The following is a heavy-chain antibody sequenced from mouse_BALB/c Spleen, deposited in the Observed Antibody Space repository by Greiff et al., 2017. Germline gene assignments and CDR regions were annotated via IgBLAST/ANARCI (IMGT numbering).Heavy chain of an antibody. CDR3: ARDGNSWFAY. CDR2: ISSGSSTI. D-gene: IGHD2-1*01. J-gene: IGHJ3*01. CDR1: GFTFSSFG. V-gene: IGHV5-17*02. Sequence: EVKLQESGGGLVQPGGSRKLSCAASGFTFSSFGMHWVRQAPEKGLEWVAYISSGSSTIYYADTVKGRFTISRDNPKNTLFLQMTSLRSEDTAMYYCARDGNSWFAYWGQGTLVTVSA.